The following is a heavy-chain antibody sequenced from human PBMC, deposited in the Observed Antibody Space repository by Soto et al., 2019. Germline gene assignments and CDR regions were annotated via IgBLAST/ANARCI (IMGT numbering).Heavy chain of an antibody. Sequence: ASVKFSCKASGYTFTSYDISWVRQAPGQGLEWMGGIIPIFGTANYAQKFQGRVTITADESTSTAYMELCSLRSEDTAVYYCARRTYSSSFDYYYGMDVWGQGTTVTVSS. CDR1: GYTFTSYD. CDR3: ARRTYSSSFDYYYGMDV. V-gene: IGHV1-69*01. J-gene: IGHJ6*02. D-gene: IGHD6-6*01. CDR2: IIPIFGTA.